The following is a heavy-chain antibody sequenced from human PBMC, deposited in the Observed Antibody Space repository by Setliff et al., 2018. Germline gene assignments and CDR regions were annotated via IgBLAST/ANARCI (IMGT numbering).Heavy chain of an antibody. D-gene: IGHD3-3*01. CDR1: GGTFSIYT. CDR2: IIPIFGTA. Sequence: SVKVSCKASGGTFSIYTISWVRQAPGQGLEWMGRIIPIFGTANYAQKFQGRVTITADKSTSTAYMELSSLRSEDTAVYYCARDVPFWSGYYTGYYYYYGMDVWGQGTTVTVSS. J-gene: IGHJ6*02. CDR3: ARDVPFWSGYYTGYYYYYGMDV. V-gene: IGHV1-69*08.